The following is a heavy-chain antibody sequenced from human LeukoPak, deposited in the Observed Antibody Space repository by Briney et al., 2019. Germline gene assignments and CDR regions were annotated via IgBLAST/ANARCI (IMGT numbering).Heavy chain of an antibody. V-gene: IGHV3-21*04. D-gene: IGHD1-26*01. Sequence: PGGSLRLSCAASAFSLNAYNMNWVRQAPGKGLEWVTSISYTGTYIYYADSVKGRFTISRDNAQNSLYLQMNSLRAEDTAIYYCVRDRGTYRPIDYWGQGTLVTVSS. CDR3: VRDRGTYRPIDY. CDR2: ISYTGTYI. CDR1: AFSLNAYN. J-gene: IGHJ4*02.